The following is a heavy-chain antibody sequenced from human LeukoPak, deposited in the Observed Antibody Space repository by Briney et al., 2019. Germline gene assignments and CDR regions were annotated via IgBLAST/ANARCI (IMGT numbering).Heavy chain of an antibody. CDR1: GGSFSGYY. CDR3: ARAVLLEWLFGWFDP. V-gene: IGHV4-34*01. D-gene: IGHD3-3*01. J-gene: IGHJ5*02. CDR2: INHSGST. Sequence: SETLSLTCAVYGGSFSGYYWSWIRQPPGKGLEWIGEINHSGSTNYNPSLKSRVTISVDTSKNQFSLKLSSVTAADTAVYYCARAVLLEWLFGWFDPWGQGTLVTVSS.